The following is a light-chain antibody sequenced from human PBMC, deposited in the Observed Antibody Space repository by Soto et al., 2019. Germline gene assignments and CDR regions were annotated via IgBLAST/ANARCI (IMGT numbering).Light chain of an antibody. Sequence: DIQMTQSPSSLSASVGDRVTITCRASQGIGNNLAWYQQNPGKVPKVLIYTASTLHSGVPSRFSGSGSGTDFTLTISSLQPEDVATYFCQKYDSVPWSFGQGTRVEV. CDR2: TAS. CDR1: QGIGNN. J-gene: IGKJ1*01. V-gene: IGKV1-27*01. CDR3: QKYDSVPWS.